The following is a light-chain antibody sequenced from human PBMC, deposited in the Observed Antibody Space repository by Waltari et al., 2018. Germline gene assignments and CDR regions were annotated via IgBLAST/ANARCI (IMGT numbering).Light chain of an antibody. J-gene: IGKJ5*01. CDR2: AAS. V-gene: IGKV3-20*01. CDR3: QQYGSSPVT. CDR1: QSVSSSY. Sequence: ELVLTQSPGTLSLSPGERATLSCRPSQSVSSSYFAWYQQKPGQAPRLLSYAASSRAAGIAHRFSGSGSGADFTLNLSRLEPEDFAVYYCQQYGSSPVTFGQGTRVEMK.